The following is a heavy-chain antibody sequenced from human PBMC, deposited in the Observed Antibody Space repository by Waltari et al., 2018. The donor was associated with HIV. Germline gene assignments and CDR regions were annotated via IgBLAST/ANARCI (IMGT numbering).Heavy chain of an antibody. J-gene: IGHJ4*02. V-gene: IGHV3-23*01. CDR1: AFAFSSYP. CDR3: AKLGRYCSSTSCYY. CDR2: SSGSGGIT. D-gene: IGHD2-2*01. Sequence: EVQLLESGGGLVQPGGSLRLSCAASAFAFSSYPMHCVRQPPGRGVVGVSGSSGSGGITNYADSVKSRFTINRDKYKNMLYLQMNSVRAEDTAVYYCAKLGRYCSSTSCYYWGQGNMVTVSS.